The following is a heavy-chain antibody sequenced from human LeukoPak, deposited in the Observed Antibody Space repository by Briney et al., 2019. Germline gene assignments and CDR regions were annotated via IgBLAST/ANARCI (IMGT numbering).Heavy chain of an antibody. V-gene: IGHV6-1*01. Sequence: SQTLSLTCAISGDSVSSNSAAWNWIRQSPSRGLEWLGRTYYRSKWYNDYAVSVKSRITINPDTSKNQFSLQLNSVTPEGTAVYYCARDPSIAAPPYYYYYGMDVWGQGTTVTVSS. D-gene: IGHD6-6*01. CDR1: GDSVSSNSAA. CDR2: TYYRSKWYN. CDR3: ARDPSIAAPPYYYYYGMDV. J-gene: IGHJ6*02.